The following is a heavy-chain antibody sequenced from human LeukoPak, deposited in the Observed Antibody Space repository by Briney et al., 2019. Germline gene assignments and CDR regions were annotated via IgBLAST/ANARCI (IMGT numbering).Heavy chain of an antibody. CDR2: ISRSGGGT. Sequence: GGSLRLSCAASGFTFSSYAMTWVRQAPGKGLEWVSAISRSGGGTYYADSVKGRFTISRDNSKNTLYLQMNSLRAEDTAVYYCAKDHLSSTYYYDSSGYPLDYWGQGTLVTVSS. CDR1: GFTFSSYA. D-gene: IGHD3-22*01. CDR3: AKDHLSSTYYYDSSGYPLDY. V-gene: IGHV3-23*01. J-gene: IGHJ4*02.